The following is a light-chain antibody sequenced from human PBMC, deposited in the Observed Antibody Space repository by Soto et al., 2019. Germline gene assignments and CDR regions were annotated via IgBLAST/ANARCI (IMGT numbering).Light chain of an antibody. CDR3: SSYTRSSTLV. CDR2: EVN. Sequence: QSVLTQPASVSGSPGQSITISCTGTSSDIGGFNYVSWYQQHPAAAPSLIIFEVNKRPSVVSDRFSASKAGSTASLTIAGLQAEDDADFYCSSYTRSSTLVFGGGTKLTVL. V-gene: IGLV2-14*01. J-gene: IGLJ2*01. CDR1: SSDIGGFNY.